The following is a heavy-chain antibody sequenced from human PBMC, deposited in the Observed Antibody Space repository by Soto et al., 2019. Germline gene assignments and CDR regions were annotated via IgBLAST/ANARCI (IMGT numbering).Heavy chain of an antibody. Sequence: GGSLRLSCAASGFTFSSYGMHWVRQAPGKGLEWVAVISYDGSNKYYADSVKGRFTISRDNSKNTLYLQMNSLRAEDTAVYYCARPIYGDYWFDYWGQGTLVTVSS. CDR1: GFTFSSYG. CDR3: ARPIYGDYWFDY. CDR2: ISYDGSNK. V-gene: IGHV3-30*03. D-gene: IGHD4-17*01. J-gene: IGHJ4*02.